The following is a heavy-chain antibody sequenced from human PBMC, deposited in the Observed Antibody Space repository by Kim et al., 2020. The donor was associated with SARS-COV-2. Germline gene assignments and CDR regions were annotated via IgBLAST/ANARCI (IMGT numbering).Heavy chain of an antibody. D-gene: IGHD1-26*01. V-gene: IGHV3-74*01. CDR2: INRDGSST. CDR3: ARETPIRRSYFEDY. J-gene: IGHJ4*02. CDR1: GFTFSSYW. Sequence: GGSLRLSCAASGFTFSSYWMHWVRQVPGKGLVWVSRINRDGSSTTYADSVKGRFTISRDNAKNTLYLQMNSLRAEDTAVYYCARETPIRRSYFEDYWGQGTLVTVSS.